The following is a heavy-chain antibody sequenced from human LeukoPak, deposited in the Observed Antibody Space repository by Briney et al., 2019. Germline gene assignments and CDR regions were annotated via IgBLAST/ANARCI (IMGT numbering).Heavy chain of an antibody. CDR2: IKRQTEGWTK. Sequence: GGSLRLSCAASGFTFSDAWLNWVRQTPEKGLGWVARIKRQTEGWTKDYAAPVKGRFTISRDDSKSTVYLQMNSLEIEDTAVYYCSRNADHDWWGQGTLVTVSS. V-gene: IGHV3-15*01. CDR1: GFTFSDAW. CDR3: SRNADHDW. D-gene: IGHD1-14*01. J-gene: IGHJ4*02.